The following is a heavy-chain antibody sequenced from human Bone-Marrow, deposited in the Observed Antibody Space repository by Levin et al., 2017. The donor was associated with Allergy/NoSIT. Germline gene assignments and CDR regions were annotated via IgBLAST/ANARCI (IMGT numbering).Heavy chain of an antibody. J-gene: IGHJ4*02. Sequence: PSETLSLTCTVSGGTVSSSRYYWGWIRQPPGKGLQWIGTVYYSGSTDYNPSLKSRVAISLDTSKNHLSLRLTSVSAADTAVYYCARLNDYVWGSYRTDFDYWGLGTLVTVSS. CDR3: ARLNDYVWGSYRTDFDY. D-gene: IGHD3-16*02. CDR1: GGTVSSSRYY. CDR2: VYYSGST. V-gene: IGHV4-39*02.